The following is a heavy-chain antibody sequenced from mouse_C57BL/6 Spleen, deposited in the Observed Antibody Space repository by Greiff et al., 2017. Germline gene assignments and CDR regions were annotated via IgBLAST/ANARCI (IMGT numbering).Heavy chain of an antibody. CDR2: IDPSDSYI. CDR3: ARGGSDDYHYYAMDY. V-gene: IGHV1-59*01. CDR1: GYTFTSYW. Sequence: QVQLKQSGAELVRPGTSVKLSCKASGYTFTSYWMHWVKQRPGQGLEWIGVIDPSDSYITYNQKFKGKATLTVDPSSSTAYMQLSSLTSEDSAVYYCARGGSDDYHYYAMDYWGQGTSVTVSA. J-gene: IGHJ4*01. D-gene: IGHD2-4*01.